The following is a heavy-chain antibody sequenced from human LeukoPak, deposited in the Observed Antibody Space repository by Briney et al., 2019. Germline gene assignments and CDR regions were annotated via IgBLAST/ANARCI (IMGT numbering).Heavy chain of an antibody. J-gene: IGHJ4*02. D-gene: IGHD3-10*01. Sequence: GGSLRLSCAASGFSFSSYSMNWVRQAPGKGLEWISYISSSGSNIYYADSVRGRFTISRDNAKNSLYLQMNSLRDEDTAVYYCATMIRGENWGQGTLVSVPS. CDR1: GFSFSSYS. CDR2: ISSSGSNI. V-gene: IGHV3-48*02. CDR3: ATMIRGEN.